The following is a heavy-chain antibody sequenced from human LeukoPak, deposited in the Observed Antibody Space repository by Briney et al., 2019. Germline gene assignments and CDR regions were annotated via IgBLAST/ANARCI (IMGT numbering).Heavy chain of an antibody. CDR2: IRINVSNT. CDR3: AERIVVVLAATYY. J-gene: IGHJ4*02. D-gene: IGHD2-15*01. V-gene: IGHV3-30*02. Sequence: GGSLRLSRAVSGFTSSGYAMHSVRESPGKGLGWGAFIRINVSNTSYADSVKGRFPISRDNSKNTSYLRMNFLRAQDRAIYSFAERIVVVLAATYYWGQGTLVSVSS. CDR1: GFTSSGYA.